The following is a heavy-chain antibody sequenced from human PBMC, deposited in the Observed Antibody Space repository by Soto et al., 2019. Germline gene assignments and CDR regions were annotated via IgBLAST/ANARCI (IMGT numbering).Heavy chain of an antibody. CDR1: GYTFTSYG. CDR3: ARRGSLWELTHYYYYGMDV. D-gene: IGHD1-26*01. CDR2: ISAYNGNT. V-gene: IGHV1-18*01. Sequence: QVPLVQSGAEVKKPGASVKVSCKASGYTFTSYGISWVRQAPGQGLEWMGWISAYNGNTNYAQKLQGRVTMTTDTSTSTAYMELRSLRSDDTAVYYCARRGSLWELTHYYYYGMDVWGQGTTVTVSS. J-gene: IGHJ6*02.